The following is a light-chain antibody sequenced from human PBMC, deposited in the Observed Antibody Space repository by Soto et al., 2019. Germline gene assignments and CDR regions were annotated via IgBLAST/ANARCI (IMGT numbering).Light chain of an antibody. CDR3: CSHAASYTYV. V-gene: IGLV2-14*01. CDR2: QVT. J-gene: IGLJ1*01. CDR1: SSDLAIYNY. Sequence: QSVLTQPASVSGSPGQSITISCTGTSSDLAIYNYVSWYQQQPGKAPKLMIYQVTNRPSGVSNRFSGSRSGNTASLTISGLQAEDEAEYFCCSHAASYTYVFGPGTKVTVL.